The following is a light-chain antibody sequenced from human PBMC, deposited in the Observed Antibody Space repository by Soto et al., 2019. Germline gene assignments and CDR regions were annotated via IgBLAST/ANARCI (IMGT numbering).Light chain of an antibody. V-gene: IGKV4-1*01. Sequence: DIVMTQSPDSLAVSLGERATINCKSSQSVLYSSNNKNYLAWYQHKPGQPPMLLIYWASTRESGVPDRFSGSGSGTDFTLTISSLQAEDVAVYYCQQYYSTPLTFGGGTNVEIK. J-gene: IGKJ4*01. CDR1: QSVLYSSNNKNY. CDR3: QQYYSTPLT. CDR2: WAS.